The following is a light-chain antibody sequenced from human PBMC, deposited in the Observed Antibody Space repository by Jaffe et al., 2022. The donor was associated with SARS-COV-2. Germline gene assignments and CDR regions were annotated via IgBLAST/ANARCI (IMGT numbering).Light chain of an antibody. CDR2: KAS. Sequence: DIQMTQSPSTLSASVGDRVTITCRASQSISSWLAWYQQKPGKAPELLIDKASNLESGVPSRFSGSGSGTEFTLTISSLQPDDFATYYCQQYNSYSASFGQGTKVEIK. V-gene: IGKV1-5*03. CDR1: QSISSW. CDR3: QQYNSYSAS. J-gene: IGKJ1*01.